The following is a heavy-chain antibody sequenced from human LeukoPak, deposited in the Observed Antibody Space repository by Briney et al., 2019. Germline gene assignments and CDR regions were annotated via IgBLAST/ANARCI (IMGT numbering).Heavy chain of an antibody. Sequence: GGSLRLSCTASKFTFSNYGMQWVRQTPGKGLEWVSAISGGGDITYYADSVTGRFTISRDNSKDTLFLQMHSLRPGDTAVYYCVREDTPATANYWGQGTLVTISS. J-gene: IGHJ4*02. V-gene: IGHV3-23*01. CDR1: KFTFSNYG. CDR2: ISGGGDIT. CDR3: VREDTPATANY. D-gene: IGHD2-21*02.